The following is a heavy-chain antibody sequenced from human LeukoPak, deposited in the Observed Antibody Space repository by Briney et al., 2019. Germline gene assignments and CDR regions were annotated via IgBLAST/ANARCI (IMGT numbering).Heavy chain of an antibody. D-gene: IGHD6-19*01. J-gene: IGHJ5*02. CDR2: ISSSSSYI. Sequence: GGSLRLSCAASGFTFSSYSMNWVRQAPGKGLEWVSSISSSSSYIYYADSVKGRFTISRDNAKNSLYLQMNSLRAEDTAAYYCAREAVAGGWFDPWGQGTLVTVSS. V-gene: IGHV3-21*01. CDR3: AREAVAGGWFDP. CDR1: GFTFSSYS.